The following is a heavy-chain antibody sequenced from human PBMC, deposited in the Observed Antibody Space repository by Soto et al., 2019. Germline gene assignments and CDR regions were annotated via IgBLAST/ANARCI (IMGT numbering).Heavy chain of an antibody. CDR3: AKDYSSSWYRSNDAFDI. Sequence: PGGSLRLSCAASGFTFSSYAMSWVRQAPGKGLEWVSAISGSGGSTYYADSVKGRFTISRDNSKNTLYLQMNSLRAEDTVVYYCAKDYSSSWYRSNDAFDIWGQGTMVTVSS. J-gene: IGHJ3*02. CDR2: ISGSGGST. V-gene: IGHV3-23*01. D-gene: IGHD6-13*01. CDR1: GFTFSSYA.